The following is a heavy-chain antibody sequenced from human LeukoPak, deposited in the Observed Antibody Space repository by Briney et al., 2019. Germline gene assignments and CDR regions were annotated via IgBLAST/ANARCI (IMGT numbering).Heavy chain of an antibody. V-gene: IGHV1-69*05. CDR1: GGTFSSYA. CDR2: IIPIFGTA. CDR3: AKGATIYGSGSYLDY. Sequence: GASVKVSCKASGGTFSSYAISWVRQAPGQGLEWMGGIIPIFGTANYARKFQGRVTITTDESTSTAYMELSSLRSKDTAVYYCAKGATIYGSGSYLDYWGQGTLVTVSS. D-gene: IGHD3-10*01. J-gene: IGHJ4*02.